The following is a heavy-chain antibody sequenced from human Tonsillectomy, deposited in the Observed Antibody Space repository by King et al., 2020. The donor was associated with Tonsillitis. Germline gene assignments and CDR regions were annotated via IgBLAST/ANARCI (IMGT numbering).Heavy chain of an antibody. V-gene: IGHV4-30-2*01. Sequence: QLQESGSGLVKPSQTLSLTCAVSGGSISSGGYSWSWIRQPPGKGLEWIGSIYHSGSTIYNSSLKRRLPISVDTSKNQFSLKRTSVTAADTAFFYCARSIVGGYYCDYWGQGILVT. D-gene: IGHD1-26*01. CDR2: IYHSGST. J-gene: IGHJ4*02. CDR1: GGSISSGGYS. CDR3: ARSIVGGYYCDY.